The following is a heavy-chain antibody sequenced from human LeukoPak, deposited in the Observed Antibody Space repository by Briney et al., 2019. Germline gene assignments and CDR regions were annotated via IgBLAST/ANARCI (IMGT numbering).Heavy chain of an antibody. CDR2: INYTGST. D-gene: IGHD2-15*01. CDR3: ARGEIEGIAAASFDY. J-gene: IGHJ4*02. V-gene: IGHV4-34*01. CDR1: GGSFSGFY. Sequence: SETLSLTCAVYGGSFSGFYWSWIRHVPGKGLEWIGEINYTGSTSYNPSLKSRVTISVDTSKNQFSLKLSSVTAADTAVYYCARGEIEGIAAASFDYWGQGTLVTVSS.